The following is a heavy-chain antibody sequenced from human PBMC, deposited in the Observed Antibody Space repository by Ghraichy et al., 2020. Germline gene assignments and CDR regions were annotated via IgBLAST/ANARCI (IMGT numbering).Heavy chain of an antibody. Sequence: ASVKVSCKASGYTFTSYDINWVRQATGQGLEWMGWMNPNSGNTGYAQKFQGRVTMTRNTSISTAYMELSSLRSEDTAVYYCASYPKMTTVNGRAFDIWGQGTMVTVSS. V-gene: IGHV1-8*01. J-gene: IGHJ3*02. CDR3: ASYPKMTTVNGRAFDI. D-gene: IGHD4-17*01. CDR1: GYTFTSYD. CDR2: MNPNSGNT.